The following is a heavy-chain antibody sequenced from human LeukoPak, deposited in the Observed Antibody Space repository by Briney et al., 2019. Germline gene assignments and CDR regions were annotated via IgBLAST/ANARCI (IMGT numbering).Heavy chain of an antibody. CDR2: IYYSGCT. D-gene: IGHD6-6*01. CDR1: GGSISSGDYY. J-gene: IGHJ4*02. V-gene: IGHV4-30-4*01. Sequence: SQTLSLTCTVSGGSISSGDYYWGWIRQPPGKGLEWIGYIYYSGCTYYNPSLKSRVTISVDTSKNQFSLKLSSVTAADTAVYYCARGDVEYSSTPDYWGQGTLVTVSS. CDR3: ARGDVEYSSTPDY.